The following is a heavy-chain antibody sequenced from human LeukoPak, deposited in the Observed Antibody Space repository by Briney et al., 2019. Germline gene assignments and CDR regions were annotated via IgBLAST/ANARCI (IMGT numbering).Heavy chain of an antibody. D-gene: IGHD6-19*01. CDR1: GYTFTSYG. CDR3: ARSSQWLPPEADAFDI. V-gene: IGHV1-18*01. CDR2: ISAYNGNT. Sequence: GASVKVSCKASGYTFTSYGISWVRQAPGQGLEWMGWISAYNGNTNYAQKLQGRVTMTTDTSTSTAYMELRSLRSDDTAVYYCARSSQWLPPEADAFDIWGQGTMVTVSS. J-gene: IGHJ3*02.